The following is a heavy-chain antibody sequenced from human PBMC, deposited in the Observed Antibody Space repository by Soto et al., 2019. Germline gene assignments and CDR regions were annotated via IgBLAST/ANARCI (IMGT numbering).Heavy chain of an antibody. Sequence: PGGSLRLSCAASGFMFRSYAMHWVRQAPGKGLEWVAGIWYDGSTKYYGDSVKGRYSISRDNSKYMLDLQMNSLRAEDTAVYYCARDLEVGSYLYYFDFWGQGALVTVSS. CDR2: IWYDGSTK. CDR1: GFMFRSYA. CDR3: ARDLEVGSYLYYFDF. D-gene: IGHD1-26*01. V-gene: IGHV3-33*01. J-gene: IGHJ4*02.